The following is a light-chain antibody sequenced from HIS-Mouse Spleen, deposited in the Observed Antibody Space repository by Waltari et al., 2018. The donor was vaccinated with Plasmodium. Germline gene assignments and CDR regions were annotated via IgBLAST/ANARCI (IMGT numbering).Light chain of an antibody. V-gene: IGLV3-1*01. CDR1: KLGDKT. J-gene: IGLJ1*01. CDR3: QAWDSSTDYV. Sequence: SYELTQPPSVSVSPGQTASIPCPGDKLGDKTACWYQQKPGHAPVLVIYQDSKRPSGIPERFSGSNSGNTATLTISGTQAMDEADYYCQAWDSSTDYVFGTGTKVTVL. CDR2: QDS.